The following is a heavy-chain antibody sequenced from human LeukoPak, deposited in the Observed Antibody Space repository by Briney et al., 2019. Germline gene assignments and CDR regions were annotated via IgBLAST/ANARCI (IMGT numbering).Heavy chain of an antibody. V-gene: IGHV4-59*08. CDR3: ARSSGYSSSGGLNWFDT. J-gene: IGHJ5*02. CDR1: GGSISGYY. D-gene: IGHD6-13*01. Sequence: SETLSLTCTVSGGSISGYYWSWIRQPPGKGLEWIGYTYYSGSTNYNPSLESRVTISVDTSNNQFSLKLSSVTAADTAVYYCARSSGYSSSGGLNWFDTWGQGTLVTVSS. CDR2: TYYSGST.